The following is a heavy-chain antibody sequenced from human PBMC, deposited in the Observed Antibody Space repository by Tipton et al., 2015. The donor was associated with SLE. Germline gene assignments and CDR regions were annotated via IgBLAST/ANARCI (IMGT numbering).Heavy chain of an antibody. CDR3: ARRATYNSGWYHDY. CDR1: GGSITGYY. CDR2: IYYSGTT. V-gene: IGHV4-59*01. D-gene: IGHD6-19*01. J-gene: IGHJ4*02. Sequence: LRLSCTVSGGSITGYYWSWIRQPPGKGLEWIGHIYYSGTTSYNPSLKSRVTISVDTSKNQFSLNLSSVTAADTAAYYCARRATYNSGWYHDYWGQGTLVTVSS.